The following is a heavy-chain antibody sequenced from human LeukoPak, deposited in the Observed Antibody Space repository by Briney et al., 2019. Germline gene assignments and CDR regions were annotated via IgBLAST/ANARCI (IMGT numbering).Heavy chain of an antibody. V-gene: IGHV6-1*01. J-gene: IGHJ5*02. CDR2: TYYRSTWYN. D-gene: IGHD2-2*01. Sequence: SQSLSLTCAISGDSVSSNSITWNWIRQSPSRGLEWLGRTYYRSTWYNDYAVSVRGRITVNPDTSKNQFSLHLNSVTPEDTAVYYCARRLTQYDCFDPWGQGILVTVSS. CDR3: ARRLTQYDCFDP. CDR1: GDSVSSNSIT.